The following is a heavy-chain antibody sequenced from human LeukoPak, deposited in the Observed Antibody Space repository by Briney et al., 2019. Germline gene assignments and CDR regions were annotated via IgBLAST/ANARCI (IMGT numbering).Heavy chain of an antibody. CDR1: GFTLSSLW. V-gene: IGHV3-7*01. J-gene: IGHJ6*03. Sequence: GGSLRLSCAASGFTLSSLWMSWVRQAPGRGPEWVANINQDGGTTYYVASVKGRFTISRDNAKNSLSLQMSSLRAEDTAVYYCTKDRQGPNQYHMDVWGKGTTVTVSS. CDR3: TKDRQGPNQYHMDV. CDR2: INQDGGTT.